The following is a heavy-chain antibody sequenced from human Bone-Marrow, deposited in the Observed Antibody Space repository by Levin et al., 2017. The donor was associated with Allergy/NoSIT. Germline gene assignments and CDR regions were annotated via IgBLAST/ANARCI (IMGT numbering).Heavy chain of an antibody. CDR2: IYSSGGT. CDR3: ARDKYYGSGNTDWLDP. Sequence: SQTLSLPCTVSGGSIHSAGYYWSWIRQFPGKGLEYIGYIYSSGGTYYNPSLKSRVSISLDTSKNHFSLKLNSVTAADTAVYFCARDKYYGSGNTDWLDPWGQGTLVTVSS. CDR1: GGSIHSAGYY. V-gene: IGHV4-31*03. D-gene: IGHD3-10*01. J-gene: IGHJ5*02.